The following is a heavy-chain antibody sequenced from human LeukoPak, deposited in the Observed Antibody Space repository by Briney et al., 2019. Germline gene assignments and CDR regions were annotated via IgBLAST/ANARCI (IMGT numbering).Heavy chain of an antibody. V-gene: IGHV3-21*01. CDR3: ARDRRGYSYGYDY. D-gene: IGHD5-18*01. J-gene: IGHJ4*02. Sequence: PGGSLRLSCAASGFTFGSYSMNWVRQAPGKGLEWVSSISSSSSYIYYADSVKGRFTISRDNAKNSLYLRMNGLRAEDTAVYYCARDRRGYSYGYDYWGQGTLVTVSS. CDR1: GFTFGSYS. CDR2: ISSSSSYI.